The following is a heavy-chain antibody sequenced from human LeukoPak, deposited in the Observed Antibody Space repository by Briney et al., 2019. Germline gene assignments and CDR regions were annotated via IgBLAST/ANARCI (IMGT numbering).Heavy chain of an antibody. CDR1: GGSISSSNW. CDR2: IYHSGST. V-gene: IGHV4-4*02. D-gene: IGHD3-22*01. Sequence: PSGTLSLTCAVSGGSISSSNWWSWVRQPPGKGLEWIGEIYHSGSTYYNPSLKSRVTISVDTSKSQFSLKLSSVTAADTAVYYCARDSPLYDSSGYLDYWGQGTLVTVSS. CDR3: ARDSPLYDSSGYLDY. J-gene: IGHJ4*02.